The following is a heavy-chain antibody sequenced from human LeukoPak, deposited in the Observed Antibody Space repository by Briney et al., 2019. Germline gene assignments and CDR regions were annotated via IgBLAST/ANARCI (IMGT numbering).Heavy chain of an antibody. J-gene: IGHJ4*02. V-gene: IGHV3-23*01. CDR1: GFTFSSFA. CDR3: AKEASGYGYYFDY. D-gene: IGHD3-10*01. Sequence: PGGSLRLSCAVSGFTFSSFAMSWVRQPPGKGLEWLSVISDSGGTTFYADSVKGRFTISRDNSKNTLYLQMNSLRAGDTAVYYCAKEASGYGYYFDYWGQGTLVTASS. CDR2: ISDSGGTT.